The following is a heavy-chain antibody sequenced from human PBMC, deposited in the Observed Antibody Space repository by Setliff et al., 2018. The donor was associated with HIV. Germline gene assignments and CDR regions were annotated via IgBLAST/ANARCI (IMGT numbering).Heavy chain of an antibody. CDR2: IYYSGST. CDR3: ARGFYDSSGYEYNWFDP. J-gene: IGHJ5*02. Sequence: PSETLSLTCTVSGGSISSGDYYWSWIRQPPGKGLEWIGYIYYSGSTYYNPSLKSRVTISVDTSKNQFSLKLSSVTAADTAVYYCARGFYDSSGYEYNWFDPWGQGTRVTVS. CDR1: GGSISSGDYY. V-gene: IGHV4-30-4*08. D-gene: IGHD3-22*01.